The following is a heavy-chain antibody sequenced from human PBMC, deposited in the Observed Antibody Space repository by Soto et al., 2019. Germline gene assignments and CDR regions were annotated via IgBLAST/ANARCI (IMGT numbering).Heavy chain of an antibody. Sequence: PSETLSLTCTVSGGSISSGDYYWSWIRQPPGKGLEWIGYIYYSGSTYYNKSLKSRVTISVDTSKNQFSLKLSSVTAADTAVYYCVREIGIAAAGSVYYYGMDVWGQGTTVT. V-gene: IGHV4-30-4*01. J-gene: IGHJ6*02. CDR1: GGSISSGDYY. CDR2: IYYSGST. D-gene: IGHD6-13*01. CDR3: VREIGIAAAGSVYYYGMDV.